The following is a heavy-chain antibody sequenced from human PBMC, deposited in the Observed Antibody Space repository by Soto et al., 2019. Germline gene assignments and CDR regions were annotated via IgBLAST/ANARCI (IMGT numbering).Heavy chain of an antibody. J-gene: IGHJ3*02. V-gene: IGHV4-59*01. CDR3: ARGVHFNDSGVSHDAFDI. CDR2: IYYSGST. D-gene: IGHD3-22*01. Sequence: SETLSLTCTVSGGSISSYYWSWIRQPPGKGLEWIGYIYYSGSTNYNPSLKSRVTISVDTSKNQFSLKLSSVTAADTAVYYCARGVHFNDSGVSHDAFDIWGQGAVVPVPS. CDR1: GGSISSYY.